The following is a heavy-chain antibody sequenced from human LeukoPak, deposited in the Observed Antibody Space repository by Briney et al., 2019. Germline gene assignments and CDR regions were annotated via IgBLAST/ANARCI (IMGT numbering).Heavy chain of an antibody. V-gene: IGHV4-59*01. J-gene: IGHJ5*02. CDR3: ARALRGRGDIFPRFDP. CDR2: MYYSGST. Sequence: PSETLSLTCTVSGGSISSYYWSWIRQPPGKGLEWIGYMYYSGSTKYNPSLKSRVTISADTSKNQFSLKLSSVTAADTAVYYCARALRGRGDIFPRFDPWGQGTLVTVSS. CDR1: GGSISSYY. D-gene: IGHD3-9*01.